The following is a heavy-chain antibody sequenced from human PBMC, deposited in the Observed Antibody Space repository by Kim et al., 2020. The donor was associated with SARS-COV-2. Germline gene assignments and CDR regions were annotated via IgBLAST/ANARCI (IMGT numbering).Heavy chain of an antibody. CDR1: GGSFSGYY. CDR3: ARGVRVLRYFDWLLSLDY. Sequence: SETPSLTCAVYGGSFSGYYWSWIRQPPGKGLEWIGEINHSGSTNYNPSLKSRVTISVDTSKNQFSLKLSSVTAADTAVYYCARGVRVLRYFDWLLSLDYWGQGTLVTVSS. D-gene: IGHD3-9*01. V-gene: IGHV4-34*01. J-gene: IGHJ4*02. CDR2: INHSGST.